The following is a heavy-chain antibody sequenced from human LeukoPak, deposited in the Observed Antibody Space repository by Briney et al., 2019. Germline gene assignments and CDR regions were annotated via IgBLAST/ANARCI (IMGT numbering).Heavy chain of an antibody. Sequence: GESLKISCKAAGYIFTNYWIGWVRQMPGKGLEWMGIIHPRDSDTRYSPSFQGQVTVSADKSICTAYLQWNTLEASDTAMYYCARRQYSGYDFDFWGQGTLVTVSS. CDR1: GYIFTNYW. CDR2: IHPRDSDT. D-gene: IGHD5-12*01. CDR3: ARRQYSGYDFDF. V-gene: IGHV5-51*01. J-gene: IGHJ4*02.